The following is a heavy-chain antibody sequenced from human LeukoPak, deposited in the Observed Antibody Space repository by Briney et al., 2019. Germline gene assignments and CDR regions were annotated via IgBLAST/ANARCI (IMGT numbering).Heavy chain of an antibody. Sequence: GGSLRLSCAASGFTFTSYSMNWVRQAPGKGLEWVSSISSSSSYIYYADSVKGRFTISRDNAKNSLYLQMNSLRAEDTAVYYCAILSGSGSLDYWGQGTLVTVSS. CDR2: ISSSSSYI. J-gene: IGHJ4*02. CDR1: GFTFTSYS. CDR3: AILSGSGSLDY. V-gene: IGHV3-21*01. D-gene: IGHD3-10*01.